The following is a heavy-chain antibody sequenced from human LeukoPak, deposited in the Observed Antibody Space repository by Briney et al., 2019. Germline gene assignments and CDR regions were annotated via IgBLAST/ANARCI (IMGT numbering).Heavy chain of an antibody. CDR2: IFYSGST. D-gene: IGHD5-12*01. J-gene: IGHJ3*02. V-gene: IGHV4-34*12. CDR3: ARVHSAYEPNDAFDI. CDR1: GGSFSGYY. Sequence: SETLSLTCAVYGGSFSGYYWGWIRQPPGKGLEWIGSIFYSGSTYYNPSLKSRVTISVDTSKNQFSLKLSSVTAADTAVYYCARVHSAYEPNDAFDIWGQGTMVTVSS.